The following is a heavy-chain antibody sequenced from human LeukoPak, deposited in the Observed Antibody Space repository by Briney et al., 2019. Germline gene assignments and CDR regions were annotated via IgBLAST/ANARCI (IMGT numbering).Heavy chain of an antibody. CDR1: GFTFSSYG. V-gene: IGHV3-30*02. D-gene: IGHD2-8*01. J-gene: IGHJ6*03. CDR3: AEDRCSNGIGCYYYYMDV. CDR2: IQYDGSNE. Sequence: GGSLRLSCAASGFTFSSYGMHWVRQAPGKGLEWVAYIQYDGSNEQYADSVKGRFSISRDGSKNILYLQMNSLRAEDTAVYYCAEDRCSNGIGCYYYYMDVWGKGTTVTISS.